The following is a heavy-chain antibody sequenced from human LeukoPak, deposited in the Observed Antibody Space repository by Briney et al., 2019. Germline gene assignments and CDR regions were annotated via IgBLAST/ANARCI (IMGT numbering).Heavy chain of an antibody. J-gene: IGHJ4*02. Sequence: GRSLRLSCAASGFTFSSYGMHWVRQAPGKGLEWVAVISYDGSNKYYADSVKGRFTISRDNSKNTLYLQMNSLRAEDTAVYYCARGRIMAGVWGSYRHYWGQGTLVTVSS. CDR2: ISYDGSNK. CDR1: GFTFSSYG. CDR3: ARGRIMAGVWGSYRHY. D-gene: IGHD3-16*02. V-gene: IGHV3-30*03.